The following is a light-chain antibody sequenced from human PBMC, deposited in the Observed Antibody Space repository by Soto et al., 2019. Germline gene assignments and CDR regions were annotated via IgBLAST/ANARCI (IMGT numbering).Light chain of an antibody. V-gene: IGKV3-20*01. CDR1: QSVSSSY. Sequence: EIVLTQSPGTLSLSPGERAXLSCRASQSVSSSYLAWYQQKPGQAPRLLIYGASSRATGIPDRFSGSGSGTDFTLTISRLEPEDFAVYYCQQYGSSPLTFGGGTKVEIK. CDR2: GAS. J-gene: IGKJ4*01. CDR3: QQYGSSPLT.